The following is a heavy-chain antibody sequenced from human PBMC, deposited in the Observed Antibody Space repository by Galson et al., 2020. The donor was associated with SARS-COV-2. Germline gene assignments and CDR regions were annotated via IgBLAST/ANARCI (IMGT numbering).Heavy chain of an antibody. V-gene: IGHV3-7*01. CDR2: INERGNEQ. CDR1: GFTFSDNY. Sequence: GESLKISCAASGFTFSDNYMSWVRQTPGKGLEWVANINERGNEQYYADSVRGRFTISRDNAKNSLCLQMRTLRADDTAVYYCARFPRGGEGTFDYWGQGVLVPVSS. D-gene: IGHD2-15*01. CDR3: ARFPRGGEGTFDY. J-gene: IGHJ4*02.